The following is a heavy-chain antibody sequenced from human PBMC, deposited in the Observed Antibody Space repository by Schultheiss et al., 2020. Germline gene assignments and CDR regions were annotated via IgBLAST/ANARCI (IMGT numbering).Heavy chain of an antibody. D-gene: IGHD2-8*01. J-gene: IGHJ6*02. Sequence: ASVKVSCKASGYTFTGYYMHWVRQAPGQGLEWMGWINPNSGGTNYAQKFQGRVTMTRDTSISTAYMELSRLRSDDTAVYYCAGAWDDIVLMVYAINPPDYGMDVWGQGTTVTVSS. CDR2: INPNSGGT. CDR1: GYTFTGYY. CDR3: AGAWDDIVLMVYAINPPDYGMDV. V-gene: IGHV1-2*02.